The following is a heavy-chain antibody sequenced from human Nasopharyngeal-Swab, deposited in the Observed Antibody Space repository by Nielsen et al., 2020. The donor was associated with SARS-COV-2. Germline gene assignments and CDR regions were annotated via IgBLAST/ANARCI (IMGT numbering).Heavy chain of an antibody. D-gene: IGHD3-9*01. CDR3: ARVGICNNDWCGSYDS. J-gene: IGHJ4*02. Sequence: SLKISCVASGFTLADYYMDWVRQAKGKGLEWLGHSRVKANSYTAEYAASVTGRFTFSREESKNVLYLQMNSLKTEDTAVYYCARVGICNNDWCGSYDSWGQGTLVTVSS. CDR2: SRVKANSYTA. V-gene: IGHV3-72*01. CDR1: GFTLADYY.